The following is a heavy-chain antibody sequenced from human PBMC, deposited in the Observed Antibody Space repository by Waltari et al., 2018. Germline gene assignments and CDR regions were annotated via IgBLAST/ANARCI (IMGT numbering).Heavy chain of an antibody. D-gene: IGHD5-12*01. CDR3: GNIGAFDI. CDR2: IYSGRGT. V-gene: IGHV3-53*01. J-gene: IGHJ3*02. Sequence: EGQRVECGGGLIQPGGSLRICCADSGFTVRNNYITWVRQAPGKGLEWVSVIYSGRGTYYADSVRGRFTISRDKVKNTVYLQMNSLRAEDTAVYYCGNIGAFDIWGQGTMVTVSS. CDR1: GFTVRNNY.